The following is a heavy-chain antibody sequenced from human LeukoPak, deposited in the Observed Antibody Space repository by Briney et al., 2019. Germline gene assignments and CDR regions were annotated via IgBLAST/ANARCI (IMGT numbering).Heavy chain of an antibody. CDR1: GFTLSSCS. J-gene: IGHJ4*02. D-gene: IGHD6-13*01. Sequence: GGSLRPSCPASGFTLSSCSMSCVRQAPGKGREWLSSISRSSGYVFYADSMKGRFTVSRDNSKNSLYLQMNTLRAEDTAVYYCARFPEGSSTWSIDFWGQGTLVTVFS. CDR2: ISRSSGYV. CDR3: ARFPEGSSTWSIDF. V-gene: IGHV3-21*01.